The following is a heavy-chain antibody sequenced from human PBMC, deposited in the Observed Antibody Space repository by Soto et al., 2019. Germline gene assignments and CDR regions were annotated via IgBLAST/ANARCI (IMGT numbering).Heavy chain of an antibody. Sequence: PGGSLRLSCGASGFTFIDYYMSWIRQAPGKGLEWVSYISSSSSYTNYADSVKGRFTISRDNAKNSLYLQMNSLRAEDTAVYYCARVRDTNYYYGMDVWGQGTTVTVSS. D-gene: IGHD1-26*01. CDR3: ARVRDTNYYYGMDV. J-gene: IGHJ6*02. CDR2: ISSSSSYT. CDR1: GFTFIDYY. V-gene: IGHV3-11*06.